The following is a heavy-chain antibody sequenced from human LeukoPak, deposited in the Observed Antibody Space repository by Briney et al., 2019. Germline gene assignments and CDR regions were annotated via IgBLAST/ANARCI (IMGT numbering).Heavy chain of an antibody. CDR2: ICTYNGNT. D-gene: IGHD3-9*01. J-gene: IGHJ6*04. CDR1: VYTFSSYG. V-gene: IGHV1-18*04. Sequence: GTSEKVSCKASVYTFSSYGISWVRHAPVHGVEWVGWICTYNGNTNYAHKLLGRVTMTTDTSTGTAYMELRSLRSDDTAVYYCARDTSYYDILTGYYYYYGMDVWGKGTTVTVSS. CDR3: ARDTSYYDILTGYYYYYGMDV.